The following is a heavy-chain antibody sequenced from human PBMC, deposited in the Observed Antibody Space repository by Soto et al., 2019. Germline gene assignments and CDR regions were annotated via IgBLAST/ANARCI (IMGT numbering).Heavy chain of an antibody. CDR3: ARAAGGLIEYSSSSGSRDAFDI. CDR2: INPNSGGT. J-gene: IGHJ3*02. Sequence: ASVKVSCKASGYTFTGYYMHWVRQAPGQGLEWMGWINPNSGGTNCAQKFQGWVTMTRDTSISTAYMELSRLRSDDTAVYYCARAAGGLIEYSSSSGSRDAFDIWGQGTMVTVSS. CDR1: GYTFTGYY. V-gene: IGHV1-2*04. D-gene: IGHD6-6*01.